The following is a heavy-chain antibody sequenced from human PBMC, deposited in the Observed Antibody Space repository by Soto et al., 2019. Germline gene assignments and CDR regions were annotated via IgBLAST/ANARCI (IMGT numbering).Heavy chain of an antibody. D-gene: IGHD3-3*01. CDR1: GFTFGDYA. V-gene: IGHV3-49*03. CDR3: TRAEYYDFWTPQNAWDY. Sequence: GGSLRLSCTASGFTFGDYAMSWFRQAPGKGLEWVGFIRSKAYGGTTEYAASVKGRFTISRDDSKSIAYLQMNSLKTEDTAVYYCTRAEYYDFWTPQNAWDYWGQGTLVTVSS. CDR2: IRSKAYGGTT. J-gene: IGHJ4*02.